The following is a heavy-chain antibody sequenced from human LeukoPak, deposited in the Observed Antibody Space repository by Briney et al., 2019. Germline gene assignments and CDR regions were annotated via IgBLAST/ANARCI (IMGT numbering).Heavy chain of an antibody. CDR1: GFTFSNAW. J-gene: IGHJ4*02. V-gene: IGHV3-15*01. CDR2: IRSKTDGGTT. CDR3: TTGVRWELLGFDS. D-gene: IGHD1-26*01. Sequence: GGSLRLSCAAPGFTFSNAWMSWVRQAPGKGLEWVGRIRSKTDGGTTEFAAPVKGRFTISREDSKNTLYLQMNSLKTEDTAVYYCTTGVRWELLGFDSWGQGTLVTVSS.